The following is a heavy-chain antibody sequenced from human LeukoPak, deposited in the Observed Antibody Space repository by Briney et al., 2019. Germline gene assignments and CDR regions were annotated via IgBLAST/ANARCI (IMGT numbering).Heavy chain of an antibody. Sequence: SETLSLTCTVSGGSISSGSYYWSWIRQPAGKGLEWIGYIYYSGSTNYNPSLKSRVTISVDTSKNQFSLKLSSVTAADTAVYYCARDRGVGATAGTYYFDYWGQGTLVTVSS. J-gene: IGHJ4*02. CDR1: GGSISSGSYY. D-gene: IGHD1-26*01. CDR2: IYYSGST. CDR3: ARDRGVGATAGTYYFDY. V-gene: IGHV4-61*10.